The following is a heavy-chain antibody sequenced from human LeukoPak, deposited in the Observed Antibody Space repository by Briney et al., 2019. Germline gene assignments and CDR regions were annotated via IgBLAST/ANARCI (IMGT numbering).Heavy chain of an antibody. D-gene: IGHD6-19*01. CDR1: AYSITSGYY. J-gene: IGHJ3*02. V-gene: IGHV4-38-2*02. CDR3: ARVPVGWGSQDAFDI. Sequence: SETLSLTCSVSAYSITSGYYWDWIRQTPGKGLEWLGSFHHSGSTYYNPSLKSRVTISVDTSKNQFSLKLSSVTAADTAVYYCARVPVGWGSQDAFDIWGQGTMVTVSS. CDR2: FHHSGST.